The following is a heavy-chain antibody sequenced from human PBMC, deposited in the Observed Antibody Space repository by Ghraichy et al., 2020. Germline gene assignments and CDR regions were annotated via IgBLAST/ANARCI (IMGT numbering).Heavy chain of an antibody. D-gene: IGHD3-22*01. Sequence: SVKVSCKASGGTFSSYAISWVRQAPGQGLEWMGGIIPIFGTANYAQKFQGRVTITADASTSTAYMELSSLRSEDTAVYYCARADYYDSSGYPTLYFDYWGQGTLVTVSS. V-gene: IGHV1-69*13. J-gene: IGHJ4*02. CDR3: ARADYYDSSGYPTLYFDY. CDR2: IIPIFGTA. CDR1: GGTFSSYA.